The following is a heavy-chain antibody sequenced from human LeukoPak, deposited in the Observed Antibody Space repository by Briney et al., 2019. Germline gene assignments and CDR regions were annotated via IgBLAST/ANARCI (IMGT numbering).Heavy chain of an antibody. Sequence: GGSRRLSCAASGFTFSSYAMHWVRQAPDKGVEWVALISYDGSNKYYADSVKGRFTISRDNSENTLYLQMNSLRAEDTAVYYCARDRGGNSYYYDSSGYQFDYWGQGTLVTVSS. V-gene: IGHV3-30-3*01. CDR1: GFTFSSYA. CDR2: ISYDGSNK. CDR3: ARDRGGNSYYYDSSGYQFDY. J-gene: IGHJ4*02. D-gene: IGHD3-22*01.